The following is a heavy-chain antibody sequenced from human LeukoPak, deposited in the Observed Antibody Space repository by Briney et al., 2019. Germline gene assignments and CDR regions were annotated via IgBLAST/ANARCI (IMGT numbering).Heavy chain of an antibody. CDR3: ARMESCAGFDL. J-gene: IGHJ2*01. D-gene: IGHD1-1*01. Sequence: PSETLSLTCAVYGGSFSGYYWSWIRQPPGKGLEWIGEINHSGSTNYNPSLKSRVTISVDTSKNQFSLKLSSVTAADTAVYYCARMESCAGFDLWGRGTLVTVSS. CDR1: GGSFSGYY. CDR2: INHSGST. V-gene: IGHV4-34*01.